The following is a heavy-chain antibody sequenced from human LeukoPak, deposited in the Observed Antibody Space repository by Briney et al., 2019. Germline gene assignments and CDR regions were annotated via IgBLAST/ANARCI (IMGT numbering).Heavy chain of an antibody. CDR2: INHSGST. Sequence: SGTLSLTCAVYGGSFSGYYWSWIRQPPGKGLEWIGEINHSGSTNYNPSLKSRVTISVDTSKNQFSLKLSSVTAADTAVYYCAREAQTYYYDYWGQGTLVTVSS. V-gene: IGHV4-34*01. CDR3: AREAQTYYYDY. CDR1: GGSFSGYY. J-gene: IGHJ4*02.